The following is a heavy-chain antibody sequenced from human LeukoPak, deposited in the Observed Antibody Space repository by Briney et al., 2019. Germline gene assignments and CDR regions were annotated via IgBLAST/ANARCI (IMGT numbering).Heavy chain of an antibody. D-gene: IGHD3-22*01. CDR2: ISSSSSYI. J-gene: IGHJ4*02. V-gene: IGHV3-21*04. Sequence: GGSLRLSCAASGFTFSSYSMNWVRQAPGKGLEWVSSISSSSSYIYYADSVKGRFTISRDNAKNSLYLQMNSLRAEDTAVYYCARTRSRDYYESSGPHDFWGQGTLVIVSS. CDR1: GFTFSSYS. CDR3: ARTRSRDYYESSGPHDF.